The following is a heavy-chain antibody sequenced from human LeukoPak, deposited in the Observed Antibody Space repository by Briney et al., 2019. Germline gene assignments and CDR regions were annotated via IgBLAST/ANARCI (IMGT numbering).Heavy chain of an antibody. CDR1: GYTFINFF. V-gene: IGHV1-2*02. Sequence: ASVRVSCKASGYTFINFFMHWVRQAPGQGLEWMGWINPNSGGTNLAQKFQGRVTMTRDTSISTAYMELSSLRSDDTAVYFCARGTEGGSGWDLTYWGQGTLVTVSS. CDR2: INPNSGGT. J-gene: IGHJ4*02. D-gene: IGHD6-19*01. CDR3: ARGTEGGSGWDLTY.